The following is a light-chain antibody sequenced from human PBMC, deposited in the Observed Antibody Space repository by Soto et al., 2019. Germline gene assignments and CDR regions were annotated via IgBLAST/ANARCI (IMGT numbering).Light chain of an antibody. Sequence: QSALTQPASVSGSPGQSITISCTGTSSDVGGYNYVSWYQQHPGKAPKLMIHDVSNRPSGVSDRFSGSKSGNTASLTISGLQAEDEADYYCSSYTSSSTLYAFGTGTKLTVL. V-gene: IGLV2-14*01. CDR2: DVS. CDR1: SSDVGGYNY. CDR3: SSYTSSSTLYA. J-gene: IGLJ1*01.